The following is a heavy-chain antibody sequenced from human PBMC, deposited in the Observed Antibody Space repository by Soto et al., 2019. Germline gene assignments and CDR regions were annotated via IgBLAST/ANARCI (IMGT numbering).Heavy chain of an antibody. J-gene: IGHJ6*03. Sequence: QVQLVESGGGLVKPGGSLRLSCVASGFTFSDYSMTWIRQAPGKGLEWISYMSESGSIIYYADSLKGRFTISRDNAKSSLYLQVNSLGAEDTAVYYCATFRSGWKDYYYYNMDVWGKGTTVTVSS. CDR1: GFTFSDYS. CDR3: ATFRSGWKDYYYYNMDV. V-gene: IGHV3-11*01. CDR2: MSESGSII. D-gene: IGHD6-19*01.